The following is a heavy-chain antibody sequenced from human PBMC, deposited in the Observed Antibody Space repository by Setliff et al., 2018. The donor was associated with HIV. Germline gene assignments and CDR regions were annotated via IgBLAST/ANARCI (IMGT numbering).Heavy chain of an antibody. CDR1: DYTFTNYG. CDR2: MNPNSGNT. D-gene: IGHD4-4*01. V-gene: IGHV1-8*02. Sequence: VKVSCKTSDYTFTNYGIYWVRQATGQGLEWMGWMNPNSGNTGYAERFQGRVTMTRDTSISTVYMELTSLRSEDMAVYYCARGLRQNRSNSDVFDVWGQGTVVTVSS. J-gene: IGHJ3*01. CDR3: ARGLRQNRSNSDVFDV.